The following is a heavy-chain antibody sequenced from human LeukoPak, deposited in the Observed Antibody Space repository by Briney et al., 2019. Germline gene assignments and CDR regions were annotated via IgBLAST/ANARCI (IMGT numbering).Heavy chain of an antibody. CDR2: INHSGST. CDR3: ARHQGGDGYNYYYYYMDV. CDR1: GGSFSGYY. Sequence: SETLSLTXAVYGGSFSGYYWSWIRQPPGKGLECNGEINHSGSTNYNPSLKSRVTISVDTSRNQFSLKLNSVTAADTAVYYCARHQGGDGYNYYYYYMDVWGKGTTVTVSS. J-gene: IGHJ6*03. D-gene: IGHD5-24*01. V-gene: IGHV4-34*01.